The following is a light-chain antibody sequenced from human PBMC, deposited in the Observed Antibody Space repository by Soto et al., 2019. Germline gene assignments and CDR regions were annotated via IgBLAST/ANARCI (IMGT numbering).Light chain of an antibody. V-gene: IGLV2-14*01. Sequence: QSALTQPASVSGSPGQSITISCTGTSSDVGGYNYVSWYQQHPGKAPKHMIYDVSNRPSGVSNRFSGSKSGNTASLTISGLQAEDEADYYCSSYTSSSPPYVFGTGTQLTVL. CDR1: SSDVGGYNY. CDR2: DVS. CDR3: SSYTSSSPPYV. J-gene: IGLJ1*01.